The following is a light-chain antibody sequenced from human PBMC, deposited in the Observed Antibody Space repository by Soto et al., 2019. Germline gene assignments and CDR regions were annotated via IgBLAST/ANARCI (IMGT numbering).Light chain of an antibody. J-gene: IGKJ5*01. Sequence: EIVLTQSADTLTMSRVEGAALACRASQSVIRNDLGWHQQKPGQAPRLLMYYISTRATGIPARFSGSGSVTESALAVNSLQSEDSAVYYCQQHNQWPIAFCQRTRLEIK. CDR1: QSVIRN. V-gene: IGKV3D-15*01. CDR3: QQHNQWPIA. CDR2: YIS.